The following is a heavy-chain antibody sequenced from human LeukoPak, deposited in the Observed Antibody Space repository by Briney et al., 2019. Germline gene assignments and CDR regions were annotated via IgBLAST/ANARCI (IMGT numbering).Heavy chain of an antibody. CDR3: AREGEGYCSGGSCSNWFDP. J-gene: IGHJ5*02. D-gene: IGHD2-15*01. Sequence: SEILSLTCAVYGGSFSGYYWSWIRQPPGKGLEWIGEINHSGSTNYNPSLKSRVTISVDTSKNQFSLKLSSVTAADTAVYYCAREGEGYCSGGSCSNWFDPWGQGTLSPSPQ. CDR1: GGSFSGYY. CDR2: INHSGST. V-gene: IGHV4-34*01.